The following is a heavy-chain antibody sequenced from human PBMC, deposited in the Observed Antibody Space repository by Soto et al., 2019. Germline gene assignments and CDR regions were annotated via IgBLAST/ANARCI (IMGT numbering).Heavy chain of an antibody. CDR1: GFTFGDYA. V-gene: IGHV3-49*04. CDR3: TSWDYYDSSGYYPRGAFDI. D-gene: IGHD3-22*01. J-gene: IGHJ3*02. Sequence: PGGSLRLSCTASGFTFGDYAMSWVRQAPGKGLEWVGFIRSKAYGGTTEYAASVKGRFTISRDDSKSIAYLQMNSLKTEDTAVYYCTSWDYYDSSGYYPRGAFDIWGQGTMVT. CDR2: IRSKAYGGTT.